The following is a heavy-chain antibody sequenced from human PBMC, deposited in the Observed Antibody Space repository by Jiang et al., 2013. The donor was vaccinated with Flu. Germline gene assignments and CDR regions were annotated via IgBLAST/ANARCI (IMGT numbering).Heavy chain of an antibody. D-gene: IGHD3-16*01. CDR1: GDSVSSNSAA. J-gene: IGHJ6*04. Sequence: SLTCAISGDSVSSNSAAWNWIRQSPSRGLEWLGRTYYRSKWYNDYAVSVKSRITINPDTSKNQFSLKLSSVTAADTAVYYCARELGSSYVNYGMDVWGKGTTVTVSS. CDR2: TYYRSKWYN. V-gene: IGHV6-1*01. CDR3: ARELGSSYVNYGMDV.